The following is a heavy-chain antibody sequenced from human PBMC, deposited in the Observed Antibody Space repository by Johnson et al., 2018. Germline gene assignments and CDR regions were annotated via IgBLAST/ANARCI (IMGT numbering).Heavy chain of an antibody. CDR1: GFTFSSYG. Sequence: QVQLQESGGGVVQPGRSLRLSCAASGFTFSSYGMHWVRQAPGKGLEWVAVIWYDGSNKYYADSVKGRFTISRDNSKNTLYLQVNSLRAGDTAVYYVARVRGVCYYDRSGYYSDDAFDIWGQGTMVTVSS. J-gene: IGHJ3*02. D-gene: IGHD3-22*01. CDR3: ARVRGVCYYDRSGYYSDDAFDI. CDR2: IWYDGSNK. V-gene: IGHV3-33*01.